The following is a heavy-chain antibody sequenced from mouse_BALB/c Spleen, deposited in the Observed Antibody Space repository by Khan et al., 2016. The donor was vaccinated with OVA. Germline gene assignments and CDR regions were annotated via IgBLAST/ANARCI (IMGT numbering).Heavy chain of an antibody. V-gene: IGHV5-9-3*01. J-gene: IGHJ4*01. CDR3: ASGLVDCHAMDY. Sequence: EVELVESGGGLVKPGGSLKISCSASGCTFSSYAMTWVRQTPGKRLELVATISSGGHYTTYPDSVKGRFTISRDNARNTLYLQMNSLRAEDAAMHYCASGLVDCHAMDYWGQGTSVTVSS. CDR2: ISSGGHYT. CDR1: GCTFSSYA. D-gene: IGHD2-13*01.